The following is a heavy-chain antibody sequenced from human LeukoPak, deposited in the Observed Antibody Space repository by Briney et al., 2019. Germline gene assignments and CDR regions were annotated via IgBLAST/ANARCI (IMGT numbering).Heavy chain of an antibody. CDR1: DDSFSSHY. J-gene: IGHJ3*02. Sequence: SETLTLTCAVSDDSFSSHYWTWIRQPPGKGLEWIGYISYIGSTNYNPSLKSRVTISIDTSKNQFSLKLSSVTAADTAVYYCARDLVTVTKGFDIWGQGTMVSVSS. D-gene: IGHD4-17*01. CDR2: ISYIGST. V-gene: IGHV4-59*11. CDR3: ARDLVTVTKGFDI.